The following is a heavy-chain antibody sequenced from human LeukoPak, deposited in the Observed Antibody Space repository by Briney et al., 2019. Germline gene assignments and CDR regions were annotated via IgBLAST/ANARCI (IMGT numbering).Heavy chain of an antibody. CDR3: ARPQHGDLYAFDI. CDR1: GFTFSSFW. V-gene: IGHV3-74*01. Sequence: GGSLRLSCAASGFTFSSFWMHWVRQAPGKGLVWVSRVNGDGSSTTYADSVKGRFTTSRDSAKNTAYLQMNSLRAEDTAVYYCARPQHGDLYAFDIWGHGTMVTVSS. J-gene: IGHJ3*02. D-gene: IGHD4-17*01. CDR2: VNGDGSST.